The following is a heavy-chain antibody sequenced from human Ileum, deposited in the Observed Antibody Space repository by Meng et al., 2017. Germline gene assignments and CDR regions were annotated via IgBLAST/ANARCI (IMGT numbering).Heavy chain of an antibody. CDR2: MNLGGSP. V-gene: IGHV4-4*02. CDR3: AHIFDS. J-gene: IGHJ4*02. CDR1: GRSSSSSDW. Sequence: VRLPGSGPGLVGPWWTLSLTCAVLGRSSSSSDWWSWVRQPPGKGLEWIAEMNLGGSPNYNPSLKSRVTMSVDKSNDHLSLQLTSVTAADTAVYYCAHIFDSWGQGTLVTVSS.